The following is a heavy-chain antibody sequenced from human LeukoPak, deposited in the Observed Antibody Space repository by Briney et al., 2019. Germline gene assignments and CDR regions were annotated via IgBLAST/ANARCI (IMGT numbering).Heavy chain of an antibody. CDR1: GFSFSNSW. D-gene: IGHD3-10*01. J-gene: IGHJ6*02. V-gene: IGHV3-7*01. CDR3: ARGFGPRLGIDI. CDR2: IRRDGGEM. Sequence: PGGSLRLSCAASGFSFSNSWMTWVRQAPGKGLEWVANIRRDGGEMYYVDSVKGRFTISRDNAKNSLDLQMISLTVEDTGVYYCARGFGPRLGIDIWGQGTTVIVSS.